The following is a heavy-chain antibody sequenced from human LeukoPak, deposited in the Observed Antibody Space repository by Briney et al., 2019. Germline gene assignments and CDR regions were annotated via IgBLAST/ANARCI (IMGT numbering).Heavy chain of an antibody. CDR3: ARTKGYGSGSYHDY. D-gene: IGHD3-10*01. V-gene: IGHV3-21*01. J-gene: IGHJ4*02. Sequence: GGSLRLSCAASGFTVSSNYMSWVRQAPGKGLEWVSSISSSSSYIYYADSVKGRFTISRDNAKNSLYLQMNSLRAEDTAVYYCARTKGYGSGSYHDYWGQGTLVTVSS. CDR2: ISSSSSYI. CDR1: GFTVSSNY.